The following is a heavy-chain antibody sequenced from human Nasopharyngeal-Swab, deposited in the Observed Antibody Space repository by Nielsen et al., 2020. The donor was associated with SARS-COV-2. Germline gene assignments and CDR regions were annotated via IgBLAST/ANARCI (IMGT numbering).Heavy chain of an antibody. D-gene: IGHD3-10*01. CDR3: ARDPGDDFDY. Sequence: ASVKVSCKASGYTFSSFGINWVRQAPGQGLERMGWISAHTGNTKYIERLRDRVTLTTDTATSTAYMELRSLRSDDTAVYYCARDPGDDFDYWGQGTLVTVSS. V-gene: IGHV1-18*01. CDR2: ISAHTGNT. CDR1: GYTFSSFG. J-gene: IGHJ4*02.